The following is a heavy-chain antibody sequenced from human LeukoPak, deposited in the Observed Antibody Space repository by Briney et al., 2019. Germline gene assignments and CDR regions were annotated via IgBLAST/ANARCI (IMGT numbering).Heavy chain of an antibody. CDR3: ARHDIESRAFDI. J-gene: IGHJ3*02. Sequence: ASVKVSCKASGYTFTGYYMHWVRQAPGQGLEWMGWINPNSGGTNYAQKFQGRVTMTRDTSISTAYMELSRLRSDDTAVYYCARHDIESRAFDIWGQGTMVTVSS. CDR2: INPNSGGT. V-gene: IGHV1-2*02. CDR1: GYTFTGYY. D-gene: IGHD5-12*01.